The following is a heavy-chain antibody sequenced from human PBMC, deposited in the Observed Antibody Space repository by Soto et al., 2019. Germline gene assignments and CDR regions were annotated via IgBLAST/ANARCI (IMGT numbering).Heavy chain of an antibody. Sequence: QVHLQESGPGQVKPSETLSLICTVSGGSVNSDSYYWSWIRQPPGRGLEWIAYIYYTGSTNYNPSLKSRVTISVDTSRNQFSLKLSSVTAADTAVYYWAREFSNSPEAFDSWGQGSLVTVSS. V-gene: IGHV4-61*01. CDR1: GGSVNSDSYY. CDR3: AREFSNSPEAFDS. J-gene: IGHJ4*02. D-gene: IGHD6-6*01. CDR2: IYYTGST.